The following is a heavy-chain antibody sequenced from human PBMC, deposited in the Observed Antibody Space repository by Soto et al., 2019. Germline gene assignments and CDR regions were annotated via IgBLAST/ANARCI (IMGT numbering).Heavy chain of an antibody. Sequence: ASVKVSCKASGYTFTSYDINWVRQATGQGLEWMGWMNPNSGNTGYAQKFQGRVTMTRNTSISTAYMELSSLRSEDTAVYYCARAGGDYGVVVNHYGMDVWGQGTTVTVSS. CDR2: MNPNSGNT. D-gene: IGHD4-17*01. CDR1: GYTFTSYD. J-gene: IGHJ6*02. CDR3: ARAGGDYGVVVNHYGMDV. V-gene: IGHV1-8*01.